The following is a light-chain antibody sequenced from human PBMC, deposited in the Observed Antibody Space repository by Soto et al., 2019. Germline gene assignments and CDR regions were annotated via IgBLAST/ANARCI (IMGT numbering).Light chain of an antibody. CDR1: SSNIGAGYD. CDR2: GNS. CDR3: QSYDSSLSGWV. Sequence: QLVLTQPPSVSGAPGQRVTISCTGSSSNIGAGYDVHWYQQLPGTAPKLLIYGNSNRPSGVPDRFSGSKSGTSASLAITGLQAEDEADYYRQSYDSSLSGWVFGGGTKLTVL. V-gene: IGLV1-40*01. J-gene: IGLJ3*02.